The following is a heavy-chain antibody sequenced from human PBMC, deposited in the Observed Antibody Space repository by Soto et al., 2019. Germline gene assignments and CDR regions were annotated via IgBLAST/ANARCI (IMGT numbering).Heavy chain of an antibody. D-gene: IGHD2-2*01. J-gene: IGHJ4*02. V-gene: IGHV3-21*01. CDR3: ARDPNVVVPAAIYDY. Sequence: EVQLVESGGGLVKPGGSLRLSCAASGFTFSSYSMNWVRQAPGKGLEWVSSISSSSSYIYYADSVKGRFTISRDNAKNSLYLQMNSLRAADTAVYYCARDPNVVVPAAIYDYWGQGTLVTVSS. CDR1: GFTFSSYS. CDR2: ISSSSSYI.